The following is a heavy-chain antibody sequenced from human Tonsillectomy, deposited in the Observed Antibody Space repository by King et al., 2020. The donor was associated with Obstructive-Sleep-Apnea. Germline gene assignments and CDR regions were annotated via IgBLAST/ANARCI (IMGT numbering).Heavy chain of an antibody. J-gene: IGHJ4*02. CDR3: ARDHKEWEVQY. V-gene: IGHV3-30*04. CDR1: GFTFSNYA. Sequence: VQLVQSGGGVVQPGRSLRLSCAASGFTFSNYAMHWVRQAPGKGLEWVAVISYDGSNKYYADSVKGRFTISRDNSKNTLYLQMNSLRAEDTAVYYCARDHKEWEVQYWGQGTLVTVSS. D-gene: IGHD1-26*01. CDR2: ISYDGSNK.